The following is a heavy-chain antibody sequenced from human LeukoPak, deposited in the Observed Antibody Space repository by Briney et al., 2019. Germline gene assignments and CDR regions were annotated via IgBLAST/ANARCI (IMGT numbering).Heavy chain of an antibody. CDR2: IYSGGDT. CDR3: ARGSCSNIRCHDAFDI. J-gene: IGHJ3*02. D-gene: IGHD2-2*01. V-gene: IGHV3-53*01. CDR1: GFIVSGTY. Sequence: AGPLRLSCAASGFIVSGTYMTWVRQAPGKGLECVSIIYSGGDTYYTDSVKGRFSVSRDNSKNTLYQMNSLRVDDTAVYYCARGSCSNIRCHDAFDIWGQGTMVTVSS.